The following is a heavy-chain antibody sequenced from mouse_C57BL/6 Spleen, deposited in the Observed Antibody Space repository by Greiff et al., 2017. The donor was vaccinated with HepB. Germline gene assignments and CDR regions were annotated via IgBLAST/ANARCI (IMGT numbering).Heavy chain of an antibody. Sequence: VQLQQSGAELVRPGASVKLSCKASGYTFTSYGISWVKQRTGQGLEWIGEIYPRSGNTYYNEKFRGKATLTADKSSSTAYMELRSLTSEDSAVYCCARRCTTVVGDPDYYAMDYWGQGTSLTVSS. CDR2: IYPRSGNT. D-gene: IGHD1-1*01. CDR3: ARRCTTVVGDPDYYAMDY. CDR1: GYTFTSYG. J-gene: IGHJ4*01. V-gene: IGHV1-81*01.